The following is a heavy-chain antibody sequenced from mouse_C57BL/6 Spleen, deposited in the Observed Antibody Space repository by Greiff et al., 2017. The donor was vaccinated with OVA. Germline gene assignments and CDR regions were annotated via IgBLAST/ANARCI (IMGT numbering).Heavy chain of an antibody. D-gene: IGHD2-4*01. J-gene: IGHJ3*01. CDR2: IDPENGDT. V-gene: IGHV14-4*01. CDR1: GFNIKDDY. CDR3: TTDYDAGFAY. Sequence: VQLQQSGAELVRPGASVTLSCTASGFNIKDDYMHWVKQRPEQGLEWIGWIDPENGDTEYASKFQGKATITADTSSNTAYLQLSSLTSEDTAVYYCTTDYDAGFAYWGQGTLVTVSA.